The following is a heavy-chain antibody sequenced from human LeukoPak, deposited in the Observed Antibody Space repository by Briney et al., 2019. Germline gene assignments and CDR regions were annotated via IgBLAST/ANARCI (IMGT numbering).Heavy chain of an antibody. Sequence: PGGSLRLSCAASGFTFSSYSMNWVRQAPGKGLEWVSSISSSSSYIYYADSVKGRFTISRDNAKNSLYLQMNSLRAEDTAVYYCAKARDCSSTSCPNWFDPWGQGTLVTVSS. CDR1: GFTFSSYS. CDR3: AKARDCSSTSCPNWFDP. J-gene: IGHJ5*02. CDR2: ISSSSSYI. D-gene: IGHD2-2*01. V-gene: IGHV3-21*04.